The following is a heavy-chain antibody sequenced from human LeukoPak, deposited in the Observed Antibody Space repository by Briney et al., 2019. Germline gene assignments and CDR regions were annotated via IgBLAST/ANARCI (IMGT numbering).Heavy chain of an antibody. D-gene: IGHD6-25*01. V-gene: IGHV4-59*12. CDR1: GGSISSYY. CDR3: ARAAGAAGGQYFDS. J-gene: IGHJ4*02. Sequence: KPSETLSLTCTVSGGSISSYYWSWIRQPPGKGLEWIGYIYYSGSTNYNPSLKSRVTISVDTSKNQFSLKLSSVTAADTAMYYCARAAGAAGGQYFDSWGQGMLVTVSS. CDR2: IYYSGST.